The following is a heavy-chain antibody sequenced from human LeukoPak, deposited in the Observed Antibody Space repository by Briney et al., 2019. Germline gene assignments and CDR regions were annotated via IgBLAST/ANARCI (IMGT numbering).Heavy chain of an antibody. J-gene: IGHJ5*02. Sequence: ASVKVSCKASGGTFSSYAISWVRQAPGQGLEWMGGIIPIFGTANYAQKFQGRVTITADESTSTAYMELSSLRSEDTAVYYRARDLGDYDILTGYYSPNWFDPWGQGTLVTVSS. CDR1: GGTFSSYA. D-gene: IGHD3-9*01. CDR2: IIPIFGTA. CDR3: ARDLGDYDILTGYYSPNWFDP. V-gene: IGHV1-69*01.